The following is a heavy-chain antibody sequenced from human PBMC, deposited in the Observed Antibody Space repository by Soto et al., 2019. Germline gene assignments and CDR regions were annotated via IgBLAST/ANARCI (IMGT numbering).Heavy chain of an antibody. D-gene: IGHD2-21*02. J-gene: IGHJ4*02. CDR1: GFTFSSYS. CDR3: ARITVVVTD. Sequence: PGGSLRLSCAASGFTFSSYSMNWFRQAPGKGLVWVSSISSSSSSIYYADSVKGRFTISRDNAKNSLYLQMNSLRAEDTAVYYFARITVVVTDWGQGTLVTVSS. CDR2: ISSSSSSI. V-gene: IGHV3-21*01.